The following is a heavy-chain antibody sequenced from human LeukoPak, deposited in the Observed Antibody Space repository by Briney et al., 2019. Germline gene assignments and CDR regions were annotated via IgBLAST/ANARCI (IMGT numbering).Heavy chain of an antibody. V-gene: IGHV3-21*01. CDR3: ARDCGILRIDCGDSLDI. Sequence: GGSLRLSCAASGFTFSSYSMNWVRQAPGKGLEWVSSISSSSSYIYCADSVKGRFTISRDNAKNSLYLQMNSLRAEDTAVYYCARDCGILRIDCGDSLDIWGQGTMVTVSS. CDR1: GFTFSSYS. CDR2: ISSSSSYI. J-gene: IGHJ3*02. D-gene: IGHD2-21*01.